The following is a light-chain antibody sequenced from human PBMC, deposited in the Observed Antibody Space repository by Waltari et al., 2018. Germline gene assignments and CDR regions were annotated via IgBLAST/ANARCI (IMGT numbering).Light chain of an antibody. V-gene: IGLV3-1*01. CDR2: QDS. J-gene: IGLJ1*01. CDR3: QAWDSSGYV. CDR1: KLGDKY. Sequence: SYELTQPPSVSVSPGPTASITCSGDKLGDKYACWYQQKPGQSPVLVIYQDSKRPSGIPERFSGSNSGNTATLTISGTQAMDEADYYCQAWDSSGYVFGTGTKVTVL.